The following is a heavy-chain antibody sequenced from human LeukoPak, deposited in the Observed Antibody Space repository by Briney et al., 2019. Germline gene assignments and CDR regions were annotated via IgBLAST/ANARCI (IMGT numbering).Heavy chain of an antibody. J-gene: IGHJ4*02. CDR3: IRLKDGTDHFDY. V-gene: IGHV3-49*04. Sequence: GGSLRLSCTASGFTFGDYAMSWVRQAPGKGLEWVGFIRSKAYGGTIEYAASVKGRFIISRDDSKSIAYLQMNSLKTEDTSVYYCIRLKDGTDHFDYWGQGTLVTVSS. CDR1: GFTFGDYA. CDR2: IRSKAYGGTI. D-gene: IGHD1-14*01.